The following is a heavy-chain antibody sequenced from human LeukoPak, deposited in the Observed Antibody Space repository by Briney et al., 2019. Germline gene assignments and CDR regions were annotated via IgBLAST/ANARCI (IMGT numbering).Heavy chain of an antibody. Sequence: GGSLRLSCAASGFTFSSSWMGWVRQAPGKGLEWVANIKGDGSGKYYVDSVKGRFTVSRDNAENSLYLQINSLRAEDTAVYYCVRGSSGAFDYWGQGTLVTVSS. J-gene: IGHJ4*02. D-gene: IGHD3-10*01. CDR3: VRGSSGAFDY. CDR2: IKGDGSGK. CDR1: GFTFSSSW. V-gene: IGHV3-7*05.